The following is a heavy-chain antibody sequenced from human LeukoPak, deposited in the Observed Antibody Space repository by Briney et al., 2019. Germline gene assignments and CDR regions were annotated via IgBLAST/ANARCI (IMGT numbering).Heavy chain of an antibody. CDR1: GGSISSYY. CDR3: AISFWSYYYMDV. Sequence: SETRSLTCTVSGGSISSYYWSWIRQPPGKGLEWIGYIYYTGRTNYNPSLKSRVTISVDTSKNQFSLKLSSVTAADTAVYYCAISFWSYYYMDVWGKGTTVTVSS. J-gene: IGHJ6*03. D-gene: IGHD2-8*02. CDR2: IYYTGRT. V-gene: IGHV4-59*01.